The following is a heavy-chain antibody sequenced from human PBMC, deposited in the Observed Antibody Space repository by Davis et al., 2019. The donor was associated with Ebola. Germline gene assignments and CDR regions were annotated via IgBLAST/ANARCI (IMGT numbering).Heavy chain of an antibody. CDR3: ARTTFGGVIAS. V-gene: IGHV4-59*01. CDR1: GGSISSYY. CDR2: IYYSGST. Sequence: MPSETLSLTCTVSGGSISSYYWSWIRQPPGKGLEWIGYIYYSGSTNYNPSLKSRVTISVDTSKNQFSLKLSSVTAADTAVYYCARTTFGGVIASWGQGTLVTVSS. D-gene: IGHD3-16*02. J-gene: IGHJ4*02.